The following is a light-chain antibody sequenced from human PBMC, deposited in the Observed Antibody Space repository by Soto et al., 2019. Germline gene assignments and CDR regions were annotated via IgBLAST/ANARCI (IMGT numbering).Light chain of an antibody. Sequence: EIVLTQSPGTLSLSPGERATLSCRASQSVSSSSYLAWYQQKPGQAPRLLIYGASSRATGIPDRFSGSGSATDLPLTISRLEPEDFAVHYCRQYGSSPSYTFGQGTKLEI. CDR2: GAS. J-gene: IGKJ2*01. CDR3: RQYGSSPSYT. V-gene: IGKV3-20*01. CDR1: QSVSSSSY.